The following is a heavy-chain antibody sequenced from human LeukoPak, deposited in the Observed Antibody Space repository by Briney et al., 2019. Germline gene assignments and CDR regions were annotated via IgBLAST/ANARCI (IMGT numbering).Heavy chain of an antibody. V-gene: IGHV3-30*03. CDR2: ISYDGSTK. CDR3: AIAAWDLPLDAFDI. Sequence: PGGSLRLSCAASGFTFSSDGMPWVRQAPGKGLEWVAVISYDGSTKDYADSVKGRFNVSSDNSKNTLYLQMNSLRDEDTAVYYCAIAAWDLPLDAFDIWGQGTMVTVSS. CDR1: GFTFSSDG. J-gene: IGHJ3*02. D-gene: IGHD1-26*01.